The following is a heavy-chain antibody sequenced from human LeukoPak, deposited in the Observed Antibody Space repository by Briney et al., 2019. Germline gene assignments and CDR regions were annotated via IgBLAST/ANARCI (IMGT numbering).Heavy chain of an antibody. J-gene: IGHJ6*02. CDR1: GFIFSTFR. CDR2: INPSSTTF. Sequence: GGSLTLSCAASGFIFSTFRMNWVRQAPGKGLEWISYINPSSTTFYYADSVMGRFTISRDNAKNSLYLQMNSLRDGDTAIYYCAVDHTSGTMYHGLDVWGQGTTVTVSS. CDR3: AVDHTSGTMYHGLDV. D-gene: IGHD3-10*02. V-gene: IGHV3-48*02.